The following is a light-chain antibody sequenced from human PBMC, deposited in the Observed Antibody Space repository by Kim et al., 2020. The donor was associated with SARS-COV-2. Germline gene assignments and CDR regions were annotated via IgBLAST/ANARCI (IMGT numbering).Light chain of an antibody. Sequence: SPGERATPSCRATQGQSNNLAWYQHTPGHTPRLLVYGAYTSATGIPARFSGSGSGTEFTLAITSLQSEDFAVYYCQQYNDWPLTFGGGTKLEI. CDR3: QQYNDWPLT. V-gene: IGKV3-15*01. CDR1: QGQSNN. J-gene: IGKJ4*01. CDR2: GAY.